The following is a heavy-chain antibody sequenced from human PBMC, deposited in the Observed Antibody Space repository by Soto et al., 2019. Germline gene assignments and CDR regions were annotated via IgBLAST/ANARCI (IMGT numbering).Heavy chain of an antibody. CDR3: GRGRSGQIVVFY. CDR2: IGPESGAT. D-gene: IGHD1-26*01. Sequence: ASVKVSCKASGYTFTGHYIHWVRQAPEQGPEWMGEIGPESGATRYAQRFQGRVTMTRDMSIATVYMELNNLSPDDTAVYYCGRGRSGQIVVFYWGQGTPVTVSS. CDR1: GYTFTGHY. V-gene: IGHV1-2*02. J-gene: IGHJ4*02.